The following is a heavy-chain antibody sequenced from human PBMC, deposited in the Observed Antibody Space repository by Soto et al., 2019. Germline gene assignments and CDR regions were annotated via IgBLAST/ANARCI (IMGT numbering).Heavy chain of an antibody. J-gene: IGHJ4*02. D-gene: IGHD2-2*01. Sequence: QVQLQQSGPGLVKPSQTLSLTCTVSGGSISSGDYCWTWIRQPPGKRLEWIGYIYDSGATYDNPSLRSRLTISVETSKNQFSLNLRFVTAADTAVYYCASARQQYRTTDYWGQGTLVTVSS. CDR3: ASARQQYRTTDY. CDR1: GGSISSGDYC. V-gene: IGHV4-30-4*01. CDR2: IYDSGAT.